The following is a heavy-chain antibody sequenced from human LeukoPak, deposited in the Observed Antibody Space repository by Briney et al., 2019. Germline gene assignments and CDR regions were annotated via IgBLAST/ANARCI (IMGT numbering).Heavy chain of an antibody. Sequence: ASVKVSCKASGYTFTSYGISWVRQAPGQGLEWMGWISAYNGNTNYAQKLQGRVTMTTDTPTSTAYMELRSLRSDDTAVYYRARVLSSSWYPPFDYWGQGTLVTVSS. CDR1: GYTFTSYG. CDR2: ISAYNGNT. D-gene: IGHD6-13*01. J-gene: IGHJ4*02. V-gene: IGHV1-18*04. CDR3: ARVLSSSWYPPFDY.